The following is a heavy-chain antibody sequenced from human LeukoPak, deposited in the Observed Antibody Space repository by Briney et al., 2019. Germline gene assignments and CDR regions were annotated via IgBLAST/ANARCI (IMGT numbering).Heavy chain of an antibody. CDR2: ISYDGSNK. D-gene: IGHD6-13*01. V-gene: IGHV3-30*18. CDR1: GFTFSSYG. J-gene: IGHJ5*02. CDR3: AKDLASIAAAGTGWFDP. Sequence: GGSLRLSCAASGFTFSSYGMHWVRQAPGKGLEWVAVISYDGSNKYYADSVKGRFTISRDNSKNPLYLQMNSLRAEDTAVYYCAKDLASIAAAGTGWFDPWGQGTLVTVSS.